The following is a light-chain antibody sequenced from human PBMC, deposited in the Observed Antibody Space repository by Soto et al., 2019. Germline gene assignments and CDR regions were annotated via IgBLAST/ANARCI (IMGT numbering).Light chain of an antibody. J-gene: IGKJ2*01. CDR3: QQANSFTHT. V-gene: IGKV1-12*01. Sequence: DIQMTQSPSSVSASVGDRVTITCRASQGSSSWLAWYHQKPGKAPKLLIYAASSLQSGVPSRFSGSGSGTDFTLTISSLQPEDFATYYCQQANSFTHTFGQGTKLEIK. CDR2: AAS. CDR1: QGSSSW.